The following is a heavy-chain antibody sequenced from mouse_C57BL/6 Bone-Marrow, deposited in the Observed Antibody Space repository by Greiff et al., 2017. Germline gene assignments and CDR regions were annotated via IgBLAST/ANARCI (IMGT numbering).Heavy chain of an antibody. J-gene: IGHJ4*01. Sequence: VQLMESGPGLVAPSQSLSITCTVSGFSLTSYAISWVRQPPGKGLEWLGVIWNGGGTNYNSALKSRLSISKNNSKSQDFLKRNSLQTDNTTRYYSAASNVGYCDMDYWGQGTSVTVSS. CDR2: IWNGGGT. CDR1: GFSLTSYA. CDR3: AASNVGYCDMDY. V-gene: IGHV2-9-1*01. D-gene: IGHD2-5*01.